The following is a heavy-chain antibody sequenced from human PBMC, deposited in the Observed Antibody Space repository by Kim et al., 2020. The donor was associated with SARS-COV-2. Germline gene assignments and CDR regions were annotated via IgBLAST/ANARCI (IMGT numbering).Heavy chain of an antibody. J-gene: IGHJ3*02. D-gene: IGHD3-9*01. Sequence: ASVKVSCKASGYTFTSYAMNWVRQAPGQGLEWMGWINTNTGNPTYAQGFTGRFVFSLDTSVSTAYLQISSLKAEDTAVYYCARDMDQVLRYFDWFPLRSDAFYIWGQGTMVTVSS. CDR1: GYTFTSYA. CDR3: ARDMDQVLRYFDWFPLRSDAFYI. CDR2: INTNTGNP. V-gene: IGHV7-4-1*02.